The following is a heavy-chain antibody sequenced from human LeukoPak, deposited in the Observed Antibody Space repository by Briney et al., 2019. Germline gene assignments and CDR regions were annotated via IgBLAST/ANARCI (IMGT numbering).Heavy chain of an antibody. D-gene: IGHD5-18*01. CDR1: GFTFSSYA. CDR2: ISGSGGST. Sequence: PGGSLRLSCAASGFTFSSYAMSWVRQAPGKGLEWVSAISGSGGSTYYADSVKGRFTISRDNSKNTLYLQMNSLRAEDTAVYYCAKGSGYSYGYGGRHYFDYWGQGTLVTVSS. J-gene: IGHJ4*02. V-gene: IGHV3-23*01. CDR3: AKGSGYSYGYGGRHYFDY.